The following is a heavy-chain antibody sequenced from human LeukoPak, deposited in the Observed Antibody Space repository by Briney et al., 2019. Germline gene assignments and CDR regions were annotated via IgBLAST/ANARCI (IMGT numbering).Heavy chain of an antibody. CDR1: GFTFSGYW. J-gene: IGHJ6*02. CDR3: ARDGSGSTDV. D-gene: IGHD3-10*01. V-gene: IGHV3-74*01. Sequence: GGSLRLSCAASGFTFSGYWMHWVRHAPGKGLVWVSRIKRDGSTSSYAGSVKGRFTISRDNAKNTLYLQMNSLRAEDTAVYYCARDGSGSTDVWGQGTTVTVSS. CDR2: IKRDGSTS.